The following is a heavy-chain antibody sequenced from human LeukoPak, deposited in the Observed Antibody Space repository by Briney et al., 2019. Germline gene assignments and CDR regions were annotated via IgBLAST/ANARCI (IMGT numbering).Heavy chain of an antibody. CDR1: GFTFSSYS. Sequence: PGGSLRLSCAASGFTFSSYSMNWVRQAPGKGLEWVSYISSSSSTIYYAGSVKGRFTISRDNAKNSLYLQMNSLRAEDTAVYYCARESDYYYGFWGQGTLVTVSS. D-gene: IGHD3-10*01. CDR2: ISSSSSTI. J-gene: IGHJ4*02. CDR3: ARESDYYYGF. V-gene: IGHV3-48*01.